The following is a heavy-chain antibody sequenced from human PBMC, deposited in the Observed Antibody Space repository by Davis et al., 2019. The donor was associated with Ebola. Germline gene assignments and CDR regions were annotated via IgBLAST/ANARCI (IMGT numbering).Heavy chain of an antibody. Sequence: GSLRLSCTVSGDSVSIYYWSWIRQPPGKGLEWIGSIYYSGSTYYNPSLKSRVTISVDTSKNQFSLKLRSVTAADTAVYYCASSVLRYFDWLLPFDYWGQGTLVAVSS. V-gene: IGHV4-39*01. D-gene: IGHD3-9*01. J-gene: IGHJ4*02. CDR1: GDSVSIYY. CDR3: ASSVLRYFDWLLPFDY. CDR2: IYYSGST.